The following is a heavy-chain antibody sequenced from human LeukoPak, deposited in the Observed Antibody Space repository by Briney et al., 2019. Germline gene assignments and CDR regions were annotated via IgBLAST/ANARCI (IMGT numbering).Heavy chain of an antibody. CDR2: IYYSGST. D-gene: IGHD3-10*01. V-gene: IGHV4-61*01. CDR3: ARGYGSGTPPSY. Sequence: PSETLSLTCAVSGGSISSGSYYWSWIRQPPGKGLEWIGYIYYSGSTNHNPSLKSRVTISVDTSKNQFSLKLSSVTAADTAVYCCARGYGSGTPPSYWGQGTLVTVSS. CDR1: GGSISSGSYY. J-gene: IGHJ4*02.